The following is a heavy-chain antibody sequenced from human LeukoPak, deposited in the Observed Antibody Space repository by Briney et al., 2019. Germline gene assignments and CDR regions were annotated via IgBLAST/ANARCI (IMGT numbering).Heavy chain of an antibody. J-gene: IGHJ4*02. V-gene: IGHV3-23*01. CDR2: ISGSGGST. CDR1: GFTFSSYA. CDR3: AKDAQGLVRGGIYFDF. Sequence: PGGSLRLSCAASGFTFSSYAMSWVRQAPGKGLEWVSVISGSGGSTYYADSVKGRFTISRDNSKNTLYLKMNSLRAEDTALYYCAKDAQGLVRGGIYFDFWGQGSLVTVSS. D-gene: IGHD6-19*01.